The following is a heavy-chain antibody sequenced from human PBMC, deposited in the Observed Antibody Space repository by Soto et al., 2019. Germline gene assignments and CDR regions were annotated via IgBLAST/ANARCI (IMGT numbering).Heavy chain of an antibody. CDR2: ISYDGSNK. Sequence: QVQLVESGGGVVQPGRSLRLSCAASGFTFSSYAMHWVRQAPGKGLEWVAVISYDGSNKYYADSVKGRFTISRDNSKNTLYLQMNSLRAEDTAVYYGARVELPENIYGMDVWGQGTTVTVSS. D-gene: IGHD1-26*01. J-gene: IGHJ6*02. CDR1: GFTFSSYA. V-gene: IGHV3-30-3*01. CDR3: ARVELPENIYGMDV.